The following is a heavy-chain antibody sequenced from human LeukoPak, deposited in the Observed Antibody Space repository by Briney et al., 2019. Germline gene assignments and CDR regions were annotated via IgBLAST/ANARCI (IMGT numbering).Heavy chain of an antibody. V-gene: IGHV1-69*04. J-gene: IGHJ6*02. CDR1: GGTFSNYA. CDR2: LIPLFGIT. D-gene: IGHD2-15*01. Sequence: AAVKVSCKESGGTFSNYAFSSVRQAPGQGLERGGRLIPLFGITNYVQKFEDRVTITADKSTSTAYMELSSLRSEDTAVYFCASQSTPLSGLDVWGQGTTVAVSS. CDR3: ASQSTPLSGLDV.